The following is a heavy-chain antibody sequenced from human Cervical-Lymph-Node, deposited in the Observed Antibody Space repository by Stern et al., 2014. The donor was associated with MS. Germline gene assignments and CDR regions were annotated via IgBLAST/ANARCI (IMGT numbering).Heavy chain of an antibody. CDR2: TYPGDSDA. D-gene: IGHD4-17*01. Sequence: EVQLVESGAEVKKPGGSLKISCKGSGYSFTANWMAWVRQMPGKGLEWMGITYPGDSDARYSPSFQGQVTISADKSISTAYLQWSSLKASDTAMYYCARDYGDYAFDYWGQGTLVTVSS. V-gene: IGHV5-51*01. CDR1: GYSFTANW. CDR3: ARDYGDYAFDY. J-gene: IGHJ4*02.